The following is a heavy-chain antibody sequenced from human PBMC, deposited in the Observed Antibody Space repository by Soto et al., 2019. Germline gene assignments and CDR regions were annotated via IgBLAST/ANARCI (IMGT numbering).Heavy chain of an antibody. V-gene: IGHV1-69*06. D-gene: IGHD3-22*01. Sequence: SVKVSCKASGGTFSSYAISWVRQAPGQGLEWMGGIIPIFGTANYAQKFQGRVTITADKSTSTAYMELSSLRSEDTAVYYCARDLDYYDSSGYPRGPHWFDPWGQGTLVTVSS. CDR1: GGTFSSYA. J-gene: IGHJ5*02. CDR3: ARDLDYYDSSGYPRGPHWFDP. CDR2: IIPIFGTA.